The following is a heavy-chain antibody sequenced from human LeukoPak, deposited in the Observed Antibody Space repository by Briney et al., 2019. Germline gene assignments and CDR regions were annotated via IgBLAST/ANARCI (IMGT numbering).Heavy chain of an antibody. CDR1: GFTFSSYS. CDR2: ISCSSSYI. V-gene: IGHV3-21*01. CDR3: ARGGSSSSSGFDY. J-gene: IGHJ4*02. D-gene: IGHD6-6*01. Sequence: GGSLRLSCAASGFTFSSYSMNWVRQAPGKGLEWVSSISCSSSYIYYADSVKGRFTISRDNAKNSLYLQMNSLRAEDTAVYYCARGGSSSSSGFDYWGQGTLVTVSS.